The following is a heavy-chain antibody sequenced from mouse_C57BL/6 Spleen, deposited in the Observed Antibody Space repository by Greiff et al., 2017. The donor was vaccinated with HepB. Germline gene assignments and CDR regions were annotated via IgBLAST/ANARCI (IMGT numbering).Heavy chain of an antibody. CDR3: ARWGNYYGSPYFNY. J-gene: IGHJ2*01. D-gene: IGHD1-1*01. CDR1: GYTFTSYW. Sequence: QVQLKQPGAELVKPGASVKMSCKASGYTFTSYWITWVKQRPGQGLEWIGDIYPGSGSTNYNEKFKSKATLTVDTSSSTAYMQLSSLTSEDSAVYYCARWGNYYGSPYFNYWGQGTTLTVSS. CDR2: IYPGSGST. V-gene: IGHV1-55*01.